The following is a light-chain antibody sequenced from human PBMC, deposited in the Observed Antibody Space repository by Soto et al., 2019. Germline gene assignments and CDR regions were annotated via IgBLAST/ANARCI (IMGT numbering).Light chain of an antibody. CDR1: SSDVGGYNY. CDR2: DVS. J-gene: IGLJ1*01. Sequence: QSALTQPASVSGSPGQSITISCTGISSDVGGYNYVSWYQQLPGKAPKLIIYDVSNRPSGVSNRFSASKSANAASLTISGLQAEDEADYYCSSYTGSSTLYVFGTGTKLTVL. V-gene: IGLV2-14*03. CDR3: SSYTGSSTLYV.